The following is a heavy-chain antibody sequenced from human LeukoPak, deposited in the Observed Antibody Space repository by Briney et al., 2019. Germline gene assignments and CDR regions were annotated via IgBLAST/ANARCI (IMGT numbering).Heavy chain of an antibody. J-gene: IGHJ3*02. CDR1: GYSISSGYF. CDR2: IYHSGST. Sequence: SETLSLTCSVSGYSISSGYFWGWLRQPPGKGLEWIGSIYHSGSTYYNPSLKSRVTISVDTSKNQFSLKLSSVTAADTAVYYCARGGYYYDSSGPNHDAFDIWGQGTMVTVSS. CDR3: ARGGYYYDSSGPNHDAFDI. D-gene: IGHD3-22*01. V-gene: IGHV4-38-2*02.